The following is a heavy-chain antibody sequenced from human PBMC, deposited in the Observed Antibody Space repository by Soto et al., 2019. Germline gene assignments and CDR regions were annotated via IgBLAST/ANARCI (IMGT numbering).Heavy chain of an antibody. CDR1: GFTFSSYS. V-gene: IGHV3-21*01. J-gene: IGHJ3*02. CDR3: ARPHIAVAGDVFDI. D-gene: IGHD6-19*01. CDR2: ISSSSSYI. Sequence: CLRLSFAASGFTFSSYSMNWVRQAPGKGLEWVSSISSSSSYIYYADSVNGRFTISRDNAKNSLYLQMNSLRAEDTAVYYCARPHIAVAGDVFDIWGQGTMVTVS.